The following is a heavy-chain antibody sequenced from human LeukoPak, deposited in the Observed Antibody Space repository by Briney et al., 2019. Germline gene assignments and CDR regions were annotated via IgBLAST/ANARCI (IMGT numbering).Heavy chain of an antibody. V-gene: IGHV3-11*01. CDR2: TSSSGSTI. CDR1: GFTFSDYY. CDR3: ARDSSSSSWYEDREYFDY. Sequence: GGSLRLSCAASGFTFSDYYMSWIRQAPGKGLEWVSYTSSSGSTIYYADSVKGRFTISRDNAKNSLYLQMNSLRAEDTAVYYCARDSSSSSWYEDREYFDYWAREPWSPSPQ. J-gene: IGHJ4*02. D-gene: IGHD6-13*01.